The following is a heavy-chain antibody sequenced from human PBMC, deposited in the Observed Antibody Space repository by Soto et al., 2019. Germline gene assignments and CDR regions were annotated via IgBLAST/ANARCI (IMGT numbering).Heavy chain of an antibody. CDR1: GGTFSSYA. J-gene: IGHJ6*02. D-gene: IGHD6-6*01. V-gene: IGHV1-69*13. CDR3: ARGRRLGSYSSSSPYYYYGMDV. Sequence: GASVKVSCKASGGTFSSYAISWVRQAPGQGLEWMGGIIPIFGTANYAQKFQGRVTITADESTSTAYMELSSLRSEDTAVYYCARGRRLGSYSSSSPYYYYGMDVWGQGTTVTVSS. CDR2: IIPIFGTA.